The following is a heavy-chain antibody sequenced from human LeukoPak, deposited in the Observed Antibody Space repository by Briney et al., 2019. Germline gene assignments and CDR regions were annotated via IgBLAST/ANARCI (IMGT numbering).Heavy chain of an antibody. Sequence: SETLSLTCAVYGGSFSGYYWSWIRQPPGKGLEWIGEINHSGSTNYNPSLKSRVTISVDTSKNQFSLKLSSVTAADTAVYYCARERPNWNDGRHPQYNWFDPWGQGTLVTVSS. CDR1: GGSFSGYY. CDR3: ARERPNWNDGRHPQYNWFDP. V-gene: IGHV4-34*01. CDR2: INHSGST. J-gene: IGHJ5*02. D-gene: IGHD1-1*01.